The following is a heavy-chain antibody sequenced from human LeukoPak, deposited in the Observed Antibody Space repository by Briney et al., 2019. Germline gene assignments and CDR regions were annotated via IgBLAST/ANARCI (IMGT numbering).Heavy chain of an antibody. CDR3: ARVHYDFRSGYYLYYFDY. D-gene: IGHD3-3*01. V-gene: IGHV4-38-2*01. J-gene: IGHJ4*02. Sequence: SETLSLACAVSGYSISSGYYWGWIRQPPGKGLEWIGSIYHSGSTYYNPSLKSRVTISVDTSKNQFSLKLSSVTAADTAVYYCARVHYDFRSGYYLYYFDYWGQGTLVTVSS. CDR2: IYHSGST. CDR1: GYSISSGYY.